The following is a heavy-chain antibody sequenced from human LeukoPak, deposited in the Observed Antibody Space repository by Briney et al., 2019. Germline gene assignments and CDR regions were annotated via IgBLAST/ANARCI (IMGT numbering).Heavy chain of an antibody. CDR2: IYYSGST. V-gene: IGHV4-39*07. CDR3: ASGSGSYSTDAFDI. J-gene: IGHJ3*02. D-gene: IGHD1-26*01. CDR1: GGSISSISYY. Sequence: SETLSLTCTVSGGSISSISYYWGWIRQPPGKGLEWIGHIYYSGSTYYNPSLKSRVTISVDTSKNQFSLKLSSVTAADTAVYYCASGSGSYSTDAFDIWGQGTMVTVSS.